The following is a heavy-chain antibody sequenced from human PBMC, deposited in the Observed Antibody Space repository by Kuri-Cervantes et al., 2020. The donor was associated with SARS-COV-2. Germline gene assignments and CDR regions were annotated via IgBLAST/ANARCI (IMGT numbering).Heavy chain of an antibody. J-gene: IGHJ4*02. D-gene: IGHD2-2*01. CDR2: IIPIFGTA. CDR3: AREGSCSSTSCPSDY. CDR1: GGTFSSYA. V-gene: IGHV1-69*06. Sequence: SVKVSCKASGGTFSSYAISWVRQAPGQGLEWMGGIIPIFGTANYAQKFQGRVTITADKSTSTAYMELSSLRSEDTAVYYCAREGSCSSTSCPSDYWGQGTLVTVPS.